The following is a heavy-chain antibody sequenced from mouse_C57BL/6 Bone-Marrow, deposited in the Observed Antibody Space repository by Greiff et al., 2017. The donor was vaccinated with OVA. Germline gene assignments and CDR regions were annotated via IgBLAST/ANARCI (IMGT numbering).Heavy chain of an antibody. CDR2: IYPRSGNT. CDR3: AREDYFDV. Sequence: VQRVESGAELARPGEASGYTFTSYGISWVKQRTGQGLEWIGEIYPRSGNTYYNEKFKGKATLTADKSSSTAYMELRSLTSEDSAVYFCAREDYFDVWGTGTTVTVSS. CDR1: GYTFTSYG. V-gene: IGHV1-81*01. J-gene: IGHJ1*03.